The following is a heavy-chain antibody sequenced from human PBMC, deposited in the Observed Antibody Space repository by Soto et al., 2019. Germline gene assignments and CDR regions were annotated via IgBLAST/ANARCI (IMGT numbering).Heavy chain of an antibody. Sequence: SETLSLTCTVSGASISSSYWSWIRQSPGKGLEWIGYVYYSGSTKYNPSLKSRVTISVDTSKNQFSLKLSSVTAADTAVYYCVRGYYDSNGQSNTFDIWGQGTMVTVSS. D-gene: IGHD3-22*01. V-gene: IGHV4-59*01. J-gene: IGHJ3*02. CDR3: VRGYYDSNGQSNTFDI. CDR2: VYYSGST. CDR1: GASISSSY.